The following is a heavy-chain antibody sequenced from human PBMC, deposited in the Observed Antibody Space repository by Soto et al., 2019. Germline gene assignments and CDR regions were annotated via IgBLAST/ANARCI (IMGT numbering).Heavy chain of an antibody. V-gene: IGHV3-23*01. Sequence: EVQLLESGGGLVQPGGSLRLSCAASGFTFSSYAMSWVRQAPGKGLEWVSTITGSGGTTYYADSVKGRFTMSRDNSKNTLYLQMNSLRAVDTAVYHGAKELTADAFDIWGQGTMVTVSS. J-gene: IGHJ3*02. CDR2: ITGSGGTT. D-gene: IGHD2-21*02. CDR1: GFTFSSYA. CDR3: AKELTADAFDI.